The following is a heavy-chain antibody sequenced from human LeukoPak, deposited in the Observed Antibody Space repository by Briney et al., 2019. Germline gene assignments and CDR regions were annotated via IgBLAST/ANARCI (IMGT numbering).Heavy chain of an antibody. V-gene: IGHV1-3*01. CDR2: INAGNGNT. J-gene: IGHJ6*02. CDR3: ARSITMVRGIVYYGVDV. CDR1: GYTFTSYI. Sequence: ASVKVSCKAFGYTFTSYIMQWVRQAPGQRLEWMGWINAGNGNTEYSQKFQGRVTITRDTSASTAYMELSSLRSEDTAVYYCARSITMVRGIVYYGVDVWGQGTTVTVSS. D-gene: IGHD3-10*01.